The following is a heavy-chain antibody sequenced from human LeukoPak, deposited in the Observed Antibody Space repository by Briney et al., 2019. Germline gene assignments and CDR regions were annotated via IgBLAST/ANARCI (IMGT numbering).Heavy chain of an antibody. D-gene: IGHD2-2*01. Sequence: SETLSITCAVYGGSFSGYYWSWIRQHPGKGLEWIGYIYYSGSTYYNPSLKSRVTISVDTSKNQFSLKLSSVTAADTAVYYCARGVGYCSSTSCHNLDYWGQGTLVTVSS. CDR2: IYYSGST. CDR3: ARGVGYCSSTSCHNLDY. V-gene: IGHV4-31*11. J-gene: IGHJ4*02. CDR1: GGSFSGYY.